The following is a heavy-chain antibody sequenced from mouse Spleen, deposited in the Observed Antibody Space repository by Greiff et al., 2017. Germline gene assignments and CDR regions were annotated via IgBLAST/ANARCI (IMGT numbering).Heavy chain of an antibody. D-gene: IGHD1-1*01. CDR3: AEEGIYGSSGSFAY. Sequence: EVQLQQSGPVLVKPGASVKMSCKASGYTFTDYYMNWVKQSHGKSLEWIGVINPYNGGTSYNQKFKGKATLTVDKSSSTAYMELNSLTSEDSAVYYCAEEGIYGSSGSFAYWGQGTLVTVSA. CDR1: GYTFTDYY. V-gene: IGHV1-19*01. J-gene: IGHJ3*01. CDR2: INPYNGGT.